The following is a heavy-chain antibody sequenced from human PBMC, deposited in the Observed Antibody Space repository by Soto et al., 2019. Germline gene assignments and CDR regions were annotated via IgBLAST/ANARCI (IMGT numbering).Heavy chain of an antibody. D-gene: IGHD3-22*01. CDR1: SGSIRSSY. Sequence: SGTLELGSAACSGSIRSSYWSLIRQHTGKGLEWIGYIYYSGSTNYNPSLKSRVTISVDTSNNQFSLKLSSVTAADTAVYYCASLISQDYYYDSSGYSPYYFDYSGQGTLVTVSS. CDR2: IYYSGST. V-gene: IGHV4-59*07. J-gene: IGHJ4*02. CDR3: ASLISQDYYYDSSGYSPYYFDY.